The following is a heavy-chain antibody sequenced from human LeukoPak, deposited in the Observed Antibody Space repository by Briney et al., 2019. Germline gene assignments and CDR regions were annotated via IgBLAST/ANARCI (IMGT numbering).Heavy chain of an antibody. CDR1: GYTFIGHY. D-gene: IGHD6-13*01. Sequence: GASVKVSCKASGYTFIGHYIHWVRQAPGQGLGWMGRINPNSGDTNFPQKFQGRVTMTRDTSINTAYMDLSSLTYDDTAVYYCARARVSGSASSDYWGQGTLVTVSS. CDR3: ARARVSGSASSDY. J-gene: IGHJ4*02. CDR2: INPNSGDT. V-gene: IGHV1-2*06.